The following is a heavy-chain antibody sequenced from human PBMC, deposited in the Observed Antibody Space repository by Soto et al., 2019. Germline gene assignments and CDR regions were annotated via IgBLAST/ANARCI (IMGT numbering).Heavy chain of an antibody. Sequence: QVQLQESGPGLVKPSETLSLTCTVSGGSISSYYWSWIRQPPGKGLEWIGYIYYSGSTNYNPSLKSRVTISVDPSKNQFSLKLSSVTAADTAVYYCARRGSSSSEFYFDYWGQGTLVTVSS. V-gene: IGHV4-59*08. CDR3: ARRGSSSSEFYFDY. CDR2: IYYSGST. J-gene: IGHJ4*02. CDR1: GGSISSYY. D-gene: IGHD6-6*01.